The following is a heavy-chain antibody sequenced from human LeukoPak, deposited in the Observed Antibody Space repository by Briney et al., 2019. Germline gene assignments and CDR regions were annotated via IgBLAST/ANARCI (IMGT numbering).Heavy chain of an antibody. CDR3: ARGSGSYYPGAFDI. V-gene: IGHV4-34*01. CDR1: GGSFSGYY. Sequence: SETLSLTCAVYGGSFSGYYWSWIRQPPGKGLEWIGEINHSGSTNYNPSLKRRVTISVDTSKNQFSLKLSSVTAADTAVYYCARGSGSYYPGAFDIWGQGTMVTVSS. J-gene: IGHJ3*02. CDR2: INHSGST. D-gene: IGHD1-26*01.